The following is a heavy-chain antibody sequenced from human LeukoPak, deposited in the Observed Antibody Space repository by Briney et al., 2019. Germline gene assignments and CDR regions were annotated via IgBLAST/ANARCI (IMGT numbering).Heavy chain of an antibody. CDR1: GGSISNGGYY. V-gene: IGHV4-31*01. CDR2: IFGSGST. J-gene: IGHJ3*02. CDR3: ARDFTGGTFDS. D-gene: IGHD3-16*01. Sequence: SETLSLTCTVSGGSISNGGYYWSWVRQHPGKGLEWIGSIFGSGSTYYNPSLKSLLTISVDASKNLFSLKLTSVIAADTAVYYCARDFTGGTFDSWGQGTMVSVSS.